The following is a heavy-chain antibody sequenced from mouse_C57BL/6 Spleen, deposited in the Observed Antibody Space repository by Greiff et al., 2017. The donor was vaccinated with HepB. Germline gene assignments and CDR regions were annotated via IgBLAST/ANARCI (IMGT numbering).Heavy chain of an antibody. CDR3: ARNWDDGDD. Sequence: QVQLQQPGAELVRPGTSVKLSCKASGYTFTSYWMHWVKQRPGQGLEWIGVIDPSDSYTNYNQKFKGKATLTVDTSSSTAYMQLSSLTSEDSAVYYCARNWDDGDDWGQGTSVTVSS. CDR1: GYTFTSYW. V-gene: IGHV1-59*01. D-gene: IGHD4-1*01. J-gene: IGHJ4*01. CDR2: IDPSDSYT.